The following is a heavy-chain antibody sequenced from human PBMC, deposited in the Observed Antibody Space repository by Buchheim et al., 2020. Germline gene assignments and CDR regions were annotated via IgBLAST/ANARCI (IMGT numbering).Heavy chain of an antibody. CDR3: ARGGARRPTAGGYYYYYGMDV. Sequence: QVQLVESGGGVVQPGRSLRLSCAASGFTFSSYGMHWVRQAPGKGLEWVAVIWYDGSNKYYADSVKGRFTISRDNSKNTLYLQMNSLRAEDTAVYDCARGGARRPTAGGYYYYYGMDVWGQGTT. CDR2: IWYDGSNK. D-gene: IGHD2-21*02. J-gene: IGHJ6*02. CDR1: GFTFSSYG. V-gene: IGHV3-33*01.